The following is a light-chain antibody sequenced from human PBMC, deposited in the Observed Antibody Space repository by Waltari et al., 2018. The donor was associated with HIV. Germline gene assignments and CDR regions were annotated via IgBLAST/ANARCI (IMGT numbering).Light chain of an antibody. Sequence: QPVLTQPPSASGSLGASVKLTCTLSSGHSSNAIAWHQQQPEKGPRFLMTVNSDGSHNRGAGIPDRFSGSTYGAERYLPISSLQSEDEADYYCQTWGTGIAVFGGGTKLTVL. J-gene: IGLJ3*02. CDR3: QTWGTGIAV. CDR2: VNSDGSH. V-gene: IGLV4-69*01. CDR1: SGHSSNA.